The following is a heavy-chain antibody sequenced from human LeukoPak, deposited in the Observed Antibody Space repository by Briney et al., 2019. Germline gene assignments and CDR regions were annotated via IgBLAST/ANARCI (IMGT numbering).Heavy chain of an antibody. CDR2: INHSGST. D-gene: IGHD3-9*01. V-gene: IGHV4-34*01. CDR1: GGSFSGYY. J-gene: IGHJ4*02. CDR3: ARKYLDWSAKGPFDY. Sequence: SETLSLTCAVYGGSFSGYYWSWIRQPPGKGLEWIGEINHSGSTNYNPSLKSRVTISVDTSKNQFSLKLSSVTAADTAVYHCARKYLDWSAKGPFDYWGQGTLVTVSS.